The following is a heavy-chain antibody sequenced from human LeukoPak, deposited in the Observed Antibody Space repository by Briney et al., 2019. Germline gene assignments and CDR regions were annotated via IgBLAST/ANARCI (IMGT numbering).Heavy chain of an antibody. D-gene: IGHD2-15*01. CDR2: IRYDGSNK. J-gene: IGHJ4*02. Sequence: GGSLRLSCAVSGFTFSSYGMHWVRQAPGKGLEWVAFIRYDGSNKYYADSVKGRFTISRDNSKNTLYLQMNSLRAEDTAVYYCAKDKNVVVVVAAIDYWGQGTLVTVSS. V-gene: IGHV3-30*02. CDR3: AKDKNVVVVVAAIDY. CDR1: GFTFSSYG.